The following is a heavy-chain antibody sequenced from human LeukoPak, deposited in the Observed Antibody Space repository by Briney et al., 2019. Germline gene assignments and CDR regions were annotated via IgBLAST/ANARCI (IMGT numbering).Heavy chain of an antibody. CDR1: GFTLSSYS. CDR2: ISRNGGST. V-gene: IGHV3-64D*06. J-gene: IGHJ5*02. CDR3: VKAKAYSSSWCVS. Sequence: GGSLTLSRLASGFTLSSYSMHWVRPPAAKGREYVSAISRNGGSTNYADSVKGRFTISRDNPQNTLYLQMSSLRAEGTAVYYCVKAKAYSSSWCVSWGEGTLVTVSS. D-gene: IGHD6-13*01.